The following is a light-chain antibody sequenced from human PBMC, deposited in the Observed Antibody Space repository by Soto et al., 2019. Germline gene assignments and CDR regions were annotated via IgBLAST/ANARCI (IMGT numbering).Light chain of an antibody. CDR1: QSISSY. J-gene: IGKJ4*01. Sequence: IQMTQSPPSLSASVGDRVTITCRASQSISSYLNWYQQKPGKAPKLLIYAASSLQSGVPSRFSGSGSGTEFTLTITSLQPEDFAAYYCQQLYSYPLTFGGGTKVDIK. CDR2: AAS. CDR3: QQLYSYPLT. V-gene: IGKV1-39*01.